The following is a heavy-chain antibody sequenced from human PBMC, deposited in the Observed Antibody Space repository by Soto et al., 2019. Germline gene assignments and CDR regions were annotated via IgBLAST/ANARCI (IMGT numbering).Heavy chain of an antibody. CDR1: GGSISSYY. Sequence: SETLSLTCTVSGGSISSYYLSWILQPPGKRLAWVGYLYYSGNTNYNPSLKSRVTISVDTSKNQFSLNLSSVTAADTAVHYCARAKTLYSSSSFDYWGQGTLVTVSS. D-gene: IGHD6-6*01. V-gene: IGHV4-59*01. CDR3: ARAKTLYSSSSFDY. CDR2: LYYSGNT. J-gene: IGHJ4*02.